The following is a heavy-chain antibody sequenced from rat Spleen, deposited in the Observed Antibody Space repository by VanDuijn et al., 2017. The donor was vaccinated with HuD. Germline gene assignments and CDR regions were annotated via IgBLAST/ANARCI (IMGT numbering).Heavy chain of an antibody. CDR1: GFTFSSFA. CDR3: AKGNNWYFDF. V-gene: IGHV5-25*01. J-gene: IGHJ1*01. CDR2: ITSGGNNT. Sequence: EVQLVESGGGLVQPGRSLKLSCAASGFTFSSFAMAWVRQAPKKGLEWVATITSGGNNTYYPDSVKGRFTISRDNAKSTLYLQMDSLRSEDTATYYCAKGNNWYFDFWGPGTMVTVSS.